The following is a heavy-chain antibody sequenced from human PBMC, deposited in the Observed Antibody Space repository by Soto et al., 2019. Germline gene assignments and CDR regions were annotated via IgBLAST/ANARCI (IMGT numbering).Heavy chain of an antibody. CDR2: IKQDGTEK. CDR3: ARVYYDSNESPLDY. V-gene: IGHV3-7*01. Sequence: EVQLVESGGGLVQPGGSLRLSCTASGFTFSSYWMSWVRQAPGKGLEWVANIKQDGTEKYYVDSVKGRFTVSRDNAKNSLYLQMNSLRAEDTSVYYCARVYYDSNESPLDYWGQGTLVTVSS. D-gene: IGHD3-22*01. CDR1: GFTFSSYW. J-gene: IGHJ4*02.